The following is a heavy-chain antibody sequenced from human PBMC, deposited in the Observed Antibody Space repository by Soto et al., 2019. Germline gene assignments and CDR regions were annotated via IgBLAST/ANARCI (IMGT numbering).Heavy chain of an antibody. V-gene: IGHV1-8*01. D-gene: IGHD1-26*01. CDR2: MNPSNGNT. CDR1: GYTFTNYD. Sequence: QVQLVQSGAEVKKPGASVRVSCKASGYTFTNYDINWMRQATGQGLEWMGWMNPSNGNTGYAQKFQGRVIMTRDTYISVAYMELSSLTSADTAVYYCARFVRHQLPTIDYWGQGALVTVSS. CDR3: ARFVRHQLPTIDY. J-gene: IGHJ4*02.